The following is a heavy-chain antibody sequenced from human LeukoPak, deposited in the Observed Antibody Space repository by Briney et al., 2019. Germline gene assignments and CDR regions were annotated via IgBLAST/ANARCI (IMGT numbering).Heavy chain of an antibody. CDR3: ARDFALNYYDSSGPDY. Sequence: GGSLKLSCAASGFTFVSYAMSWVRQAPGKGLEWVSAISCSGSSAYYADSVKGRFTISRDNAKNSLYLQMNSLRAEDTAVYYCARDFALNYYDSSGPDYWGQGTLVTVSS. D-gene: IGHD3-22*01. V-gene: IGHV3-23*01. CDR2: ISCSGSSA. CDR1: GFTFVSYA. J-gene: IGHJ4*02.